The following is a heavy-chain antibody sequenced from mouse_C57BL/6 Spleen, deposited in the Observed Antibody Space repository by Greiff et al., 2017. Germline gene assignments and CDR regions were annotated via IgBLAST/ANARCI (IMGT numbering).Heavy chain of an antibody. Sequence: QVQLQQSGAELVRPGSSVKLSCKASGYTFTSYWMDWVKQRPGQGLEWIGNIYPSDSETHYNQKFKDKATLTVDKSSSTAYMQLSSLTSEDSAVYYCARVDDGYFDYWGQGTTLTVSS. D-gene: IGHD2-3*01. V-gene: IGHV1-61*01. CDR2: IYPSDSET. J-gene: IGHJ2*01. CDR3: ARVDDGYFDY. CDR1: GYTFTSYW.